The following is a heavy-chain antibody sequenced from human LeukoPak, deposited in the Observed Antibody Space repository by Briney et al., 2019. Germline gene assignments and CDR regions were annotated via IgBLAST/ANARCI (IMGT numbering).Heavy chain of an antibody. J-gene: IGHJ4*02. CDR2: MFYSGST. D-gene: IGHD6-19*01. CDR3: ARLPVAGTGFDF. V-gene: IGHV4-39*01. CDR1: GGSISTSSYY. Sequence: SETLSLTCTVSGGSISTSSYYWRWIRQPPGKGLEWIGSMFYSGSTYYNPSLKGRATLSADTSKHGFSLQLSSVTAADTAVYYCARLPVAGTGFDFWGQGTLGTVSS.